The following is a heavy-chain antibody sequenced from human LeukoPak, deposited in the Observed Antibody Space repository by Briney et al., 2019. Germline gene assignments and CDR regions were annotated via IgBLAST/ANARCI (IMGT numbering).Heavy chain of an antibody. V-gene: IGHV3-21*01. CDR3: ARDYYYDSSGYLGY. Sequence: KSGGSLRLSCAASGFTFSSYNMNWVRQAPGKGLEWVSSISSSSSYIHYADSVKGRFTISRDNAKNSLYLQMNSLRAEDTAVYYCARDYYYDSSGYLGYWGQGTLVTVSS. D-gene: IGHD3-22*01. CDR2: ISSSSSYI. J-gene: IGHJ4*02. CDR1: GFTFSSYN.